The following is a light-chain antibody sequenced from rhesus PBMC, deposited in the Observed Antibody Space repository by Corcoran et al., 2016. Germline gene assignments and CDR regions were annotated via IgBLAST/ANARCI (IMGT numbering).Light chain of an antibody. V-gene: IGKV1-37*01. CDR1: QGISSY. CDR3: HQYNSNPYS. Sequence: DIQMTQSPSSLSASVGDRVTITCRASQGISSYLAWYQHKPGKAPKPLIYYASNLESGVPSRFSGSGSGTEFTLTISSLQPEDFATYYCHQYNSNPYSCGQGTKVEIK. CDR2: YAS. J-gene: IGKJ2*01.